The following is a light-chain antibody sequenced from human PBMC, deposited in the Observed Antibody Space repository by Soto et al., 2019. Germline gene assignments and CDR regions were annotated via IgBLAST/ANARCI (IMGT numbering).Light chain of an antibody. Sequence: IQMTQSPTSLSASVGDRVTITCRASQGISNFLAWFQQKPGKAPKSLVYGESTLQSGVPSRFTGSGSYTQLSLTIASLQPEDFATYYCQQYYSYPPSFGQGNKVEIK. V-gene: IGKV1-16*01. CDR1: QGISNF. CDR3: QQYYSYPPS. J-gene: IGKJ1*01. CDR2: GES.